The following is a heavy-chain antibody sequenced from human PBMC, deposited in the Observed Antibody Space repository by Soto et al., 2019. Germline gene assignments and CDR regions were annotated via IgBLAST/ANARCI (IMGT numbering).Heavy chain of an antibody. J-gene: IGHJ4*02. Sequence: QVQLVESGGGVVQPGRSLRLSCAASGFTFSSYGMHWVRQAPGKGLEWVAVISYDGSNKYYADSVKGRFTISRDNSKNTLYLQMNSLRAEDTAVYYCAKDKVSVVVTAPFDYCGQGTLVTVSS. CDR2: ISYDGSNK. V-gene: IGHV3-30*18. CDR3: AKDKVSVVVTAPFDY. D-gene: IGHD2-21*02. CDR1: GFTFSSYG.